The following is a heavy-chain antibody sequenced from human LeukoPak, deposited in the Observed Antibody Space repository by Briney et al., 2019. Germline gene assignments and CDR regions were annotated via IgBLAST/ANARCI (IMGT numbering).Heavy chain of an antibody. CDR3: ARGTVTKRSFDY. J-gene: IGHJ4*02. Sequence: ASVKVSCKASGYTFTNYGISWVRQAPGQGLEWMGWISGYNGNTNYAQKLQGSVTMTTDTSTSTAYMEVRSLRSDDTAVYYCARGTVTKRSFDYWGQGTLVTVSS. D-gene: IGHD4-17*01. CDR1: GYTFTNYG. CDR2: ISGYNGNT. V-gene: IGHV1-18*01.